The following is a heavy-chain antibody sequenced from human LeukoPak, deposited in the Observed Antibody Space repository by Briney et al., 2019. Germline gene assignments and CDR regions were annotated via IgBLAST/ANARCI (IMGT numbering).Heavy chain of an antibody. V-gene: IGHV3-72*01. CDR3: ARAYERPYYVDY. CDR2: NRNKDNIYTT. Sequence: RGSLSLSRAASLFTPSDHYMDAVCRAPAEGLEWVCRNRNKDNIYTTEYAASVKGRFTIAIDDSKNSLYLQMNSLKTADTAVYYCARAYERPYYVDYWGQGTPVSVSS. J-gene: IGHJ4*02. D-gene: IGHD3-22*01. CDR1: LFTPSDHY.